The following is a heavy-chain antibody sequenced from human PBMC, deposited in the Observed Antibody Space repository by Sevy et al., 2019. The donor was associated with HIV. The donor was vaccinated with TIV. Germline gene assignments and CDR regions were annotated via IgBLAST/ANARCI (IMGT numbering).Heavy chain of an antibody. D-gene: IGHD1-26*01. CDR1: GGSISSGGYY. V-gene: IGHV4-31*03. J-gene: IGHJ4*02. Sequence: SETLSLTCTVSGGSISSGGYYWTWIRQHPGKGLERTGYIYYSGGTYYNPSLKSRVALSVDTSRNQFSLKLSSVTAADTAVYYCARAEFSMEGARFFDYWGQGTLVTVSS. CDR2: IYYSGGT. CDR3: ARAEFSMEGARFFDY.